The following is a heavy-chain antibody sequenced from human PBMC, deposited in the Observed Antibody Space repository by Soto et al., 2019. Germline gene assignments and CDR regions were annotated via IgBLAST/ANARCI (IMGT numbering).Heavy chain of an antibody. CDR1: GGSISSGGYS. V-gene: IGHV4-30-2*03. CDR3: MLGSGWKDFDY. J-gene: IGHJ4*02. D-gene: IGHD3-22*01. CDR2: IYYSGST. Sequence: SETLSLTCAVSGGSISSGGYSWSWIRQPPGKGLEWIGNIYYSGSTYYNPSLKSRVTISVDTSKNQFSLKLSSVTTADTAVYYCMLGSGWKDFDYWGQGTLVTVSS.